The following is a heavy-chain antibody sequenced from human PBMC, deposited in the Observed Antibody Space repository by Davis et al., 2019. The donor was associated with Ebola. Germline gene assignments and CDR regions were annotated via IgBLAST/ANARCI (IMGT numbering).Heavy chain of an antibody. CDR2: INHSGST. D-gene: IGHD1-14*01. CDR1: GGSFSGYY. CDR3: ARVNRYYYYGMDV. V-gene: IGHV4-34*01. J-gene: IGHJ6*02. Sequence: SETLSLTCAVYGGSFSGYYWSWIRQPPGKGLEWIGEINHSGSTNYNPSLKSRVTISVDTSKNQFSLKLSSGTAADTAVYYCARVNRYYYYGMDVWGQGTTVTVSS.